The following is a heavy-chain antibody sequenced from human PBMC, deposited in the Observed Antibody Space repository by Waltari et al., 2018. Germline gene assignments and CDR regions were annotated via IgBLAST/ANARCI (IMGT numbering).Heavy chain of an antibody. D-gene: IGHD1-1*01. V-gene: IGHV4-59*01. J-gene: IGHJ3*02. CDR1: GGSISSYY. CDR3: ARDLGEDNWNDVDAFDI. Sequence: QVQLQESGPGLVKPSETLSLTCTVSGGSISSYYWSWIRQPPGKGLEWIGYIYYSGSTNYNPSLKSRVTISVDTSKNQFSLKLSSVTAADTAVYYCARDLGEDNWNDVDAFDIWGQGTMVTVSS. CDR2: IYYSGST.